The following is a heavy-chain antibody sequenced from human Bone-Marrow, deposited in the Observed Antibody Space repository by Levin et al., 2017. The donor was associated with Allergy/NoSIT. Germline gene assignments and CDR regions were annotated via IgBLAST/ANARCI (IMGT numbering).Heavy chain of an antibody. CDR2: INTNTGNP. CDR3: ARKKLCGTTSCYGSFDY. J-gene: IGHJ4*02. CDR1: GYTFNSYN. D-gene: IGHD2-2*01. V-gene: IGHV7-4-1*02. Sequence: GASVKVSCKASGYTFNSYNINWVRQAPGQGPEWMGWINTNTGNPTYAQGFTGRFVLSLDTSVSTTYLQISSLKAEDTAVYYCARKKLCGTTSCYGSFDYWGQGTLVTVSS.